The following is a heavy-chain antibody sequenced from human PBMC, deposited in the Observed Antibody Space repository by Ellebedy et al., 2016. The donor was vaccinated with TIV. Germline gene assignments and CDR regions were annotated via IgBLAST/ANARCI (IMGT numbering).Heavy chain of an antibody. CDR3: AWGGRMVTDYYFAS. J-gene: IGHJ4*02. V-gene: IGHV3-15*01. CDR2: IKSKGDGETT. Sequence: PGGSLRLSCEVSGLTFSDAWLNWVRQAPERGLEWVGRIKSKGDGETTDHAAPVKGRFTISRDDSKNTLYLQMTSLKTEDTAVYFCAWGGRMVTDYYFASWGQGTLVTVSS. D-gene: IGHD5-18*01. CDR1: GLTFSDAW.